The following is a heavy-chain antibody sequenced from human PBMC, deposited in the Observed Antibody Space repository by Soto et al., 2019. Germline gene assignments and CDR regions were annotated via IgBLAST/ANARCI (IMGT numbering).Heavy chain of an antibody. V-gene: IGHV1-18*01. Sequence: ASVKVSCKASGYTFTSHGISWVRQAPGQGLEWMGWISAYNGNTNYAQKLQGRVTMTTDTSTSTAYMELRSLRSDDTAVYYCARQYVVVPAARRNNWFDPWGQGTLVTVSS. CDR2: ISAYNGNT. J-gene: IGHJ5*02. CDR3: ARQYVVVPAARRNNWFDP. D-gene: IGHD2-2*01. CDR1: GYTFTSHG.